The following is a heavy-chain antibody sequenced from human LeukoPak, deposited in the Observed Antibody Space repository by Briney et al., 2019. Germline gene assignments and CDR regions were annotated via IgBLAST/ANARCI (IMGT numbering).Heavy chain of an antibody. D-gene: IGHD1-20*01. CDR1: GFTLSNSV. V-gene: IGHV3-30*07. J-gene: IGHJ4*02. CDR2: ISQDGSSE. CDR3: AKVKWKLIGYFDY. Sequence: PGGSLRLSCVVPGFTLSNSVMHWVRQAPGKGLEWVAGISQDGSSEHYADSVKGRFTNSRDDSKNTLFLQMNSLRAEDTAVYFCAKVKWKLIGYFDYWGQGTLVTVSS.